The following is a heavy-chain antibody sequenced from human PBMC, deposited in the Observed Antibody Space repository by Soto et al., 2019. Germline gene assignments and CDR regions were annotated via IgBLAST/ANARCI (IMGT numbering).Heavy chain of an antibody. CDR3: ARDAGYCNSVSCYPYNMDV. CDR2: IYYSGDT. V-gene: IGHV4-30-4*01. D-gene: IGHD2-15*01. Sequence: SETLSLTCTVSGESISSGDHYWSWVRQSPGEGLEWIGFIYYSGDTYYNPSLKSRVSMSVDTSNNQFSLKLNSVTAADTAVYYCARDAGYCNSVSCYPYNMDVWGQGTTVTVSS. J-gene: IGHJ6*02. CDR1: GESISSGDHY.